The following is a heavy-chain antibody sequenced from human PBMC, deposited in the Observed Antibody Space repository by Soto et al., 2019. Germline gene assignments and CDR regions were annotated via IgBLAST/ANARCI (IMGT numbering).Heavy chain of an antibody. J-gene: IGHJ4*02. CDR3: ARLPKGSLVTA. Sequence: LRLSCVASGFRFSDHSMTWVRQSPGKGLQWIAYISSGSDNIYYAESVRGRFTVSRDNAKNALFLQMNSLRDDDTATYYCARLPKGSLVTAWGQGTRVTVSS. V-gene: IGHV3-48*02. D-gene: IGHD2-21*02. CDR1: GFRFSDHS. CDR2: ISSGSDNI.